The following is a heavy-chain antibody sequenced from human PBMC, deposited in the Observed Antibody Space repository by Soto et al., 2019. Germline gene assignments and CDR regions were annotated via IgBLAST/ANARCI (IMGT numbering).Heavy chain of an antibody. CDR2: IRSKAYGGTT. J-gene: IGHJ4*02. Sequence: PVGSLRLSCTASGFTFGDYAMSWFRQAPGKGLEWVGFIRSKAYGGTTEYAASVKGRFTISRDDSKSIAYLQMNSLKTEDTAVYYCTRGHYDFWSGYFDYWGQGTLVTVSS. D-gene: IGHD3-3*01. V-gene: IGHV3-49*03. CDR1: GFTFGDYA. CDR3: TRGHYDFWSGYFDY.